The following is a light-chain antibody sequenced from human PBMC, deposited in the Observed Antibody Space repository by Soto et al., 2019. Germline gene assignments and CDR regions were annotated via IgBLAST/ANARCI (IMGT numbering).Light chain of an antibody. CDR2: GVS. CDR3: QQYSERWT. CDR1: KSVNSN. V-gene: IGKV3-15*01. Sequence: EVVMTQSPATLSVSPGGRVTLSCRVSKSVNSNLAWYQQKPGQPPRLLISGVSTRATGIPARFSGSGSGTEFTLTISSLQSEDFAVYFCQQYSERWTFGQGTKVEIK. J-gene: IGKJ1*01.